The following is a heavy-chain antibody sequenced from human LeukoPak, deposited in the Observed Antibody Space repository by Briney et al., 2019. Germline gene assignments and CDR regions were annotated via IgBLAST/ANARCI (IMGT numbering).Heavy chain of an antibody. Sequence: SETLSLTCTVSGGSISSYYWSWIRQPPGKGLEWIGYICYSGSTNYNPSLKSRVTISVDTSKNQFSLKMSSVTAADTAVYYCARTPALEWLTQFDPWGQGTLVTVSS. CDR1: GGSISSYY. CDR2: ICYSGST. D-gene: IGHD3-3*01. CDR3: ARTPALEWLTQFDP. V-gene: IGHV4-59*01. J-gene: IGHJ5*02.